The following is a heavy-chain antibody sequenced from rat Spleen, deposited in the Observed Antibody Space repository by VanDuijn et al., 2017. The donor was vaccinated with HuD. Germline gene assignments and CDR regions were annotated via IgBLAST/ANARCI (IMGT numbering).Heavy chain of an antibody. CDR2: IWNTGGT. V-gene: IGHV2-41*01. CDR3: ARWGGTTLDY. Sequence: QVQLKESGPGLVQPSQTLSLTCTVAGFSLTSYNVHWVRQPPGKGLEWMGVIWNTGGTRYNSALKSRLSISKDTSKSQVFLKMNSLQTEDTATYYCARWGGTTLDYWGQGVMVTVSS. D-gene: IGHD1-5*01. CDR1: GFSLTSYN. J-gene: IGHJ2*01.